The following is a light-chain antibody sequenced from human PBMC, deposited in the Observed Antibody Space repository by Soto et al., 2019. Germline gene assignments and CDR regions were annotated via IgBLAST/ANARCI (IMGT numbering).Light chain of an antibody. J-gene: IGLJ2*01. CDR1: SSDIGGNNF. Sequence: QSALTQPPSASGSPGQSVTISCTGTSSDIGGNNFVSWYQHHPGKAPKLMLYDVIKRPSGVPARFSGSKSGNTASLTVSGLQAEDEADYYCSSYGGSNNFVLFGGGTKLTVL. CDR2: DVI. V-gene: IGLV2-8*01. CDR3: SSYGGSNNFVL.